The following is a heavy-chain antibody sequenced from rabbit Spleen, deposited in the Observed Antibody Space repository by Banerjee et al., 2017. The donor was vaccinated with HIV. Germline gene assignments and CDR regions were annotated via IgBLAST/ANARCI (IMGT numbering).Heavy chain of an antibody. J-gene: IGHJ6*01. CDR3: AREGSGYYGMDL. CDR2: IYAGSSGST. Sequence: QSLEESGGDLVKPGASLTLTCTASGFSFSSSDYMCWVRQAPGKGLEWIGCIYAGSSGSTYYASWANGRFTISKTSSTTVTLQMTSLTAADTGTYFCAREGSGYYGMDLWGQGTLVTVS. V-gene: IGHV1S40*01. CDR1: GFSFSSSDY. D-gene: IGHD1-1*01.